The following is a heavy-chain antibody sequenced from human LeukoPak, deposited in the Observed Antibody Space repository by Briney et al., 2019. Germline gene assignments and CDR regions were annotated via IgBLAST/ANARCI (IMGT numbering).Heavy chain of an antibody. CDR3: ARDGVGYSYGTFDF. V-gene: IGHV3-53*01. D-gene: IGHD5-18*01. CDR1: GFTVSSNY. J-gene: IGHJ4*02. CDR2: IYSGGST. Sequence: GGSLRLSCAASGFTVSSNYMSWVRQAPGKGLEWVSVIYSGGSTHYADSVKGRFTISRDNSKNTLYLQMNNLRAEDTAVYYCARDGVGYSYGTFDFWGQGTLVTVSS.